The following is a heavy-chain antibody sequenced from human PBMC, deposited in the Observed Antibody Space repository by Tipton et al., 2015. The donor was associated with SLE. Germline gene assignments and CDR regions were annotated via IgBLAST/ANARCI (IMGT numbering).Heavy chain of an antibody. J-gene: IGHJ4*02. CDR3: AMDTSTWLRFDH. CDR2: IYTSGIT. D-gene: IGHD6-13*01. CDR1: GGPVSGYF. V-gene: IGHV4-4*07. Sequence: TLSLTCSVSGGPVSGYFWSWIRQPAGKRLEWIGRIYTSGITNYNPSLKSLVTISVDTSKNQFSLKLSSVTAADTAVYYCAMDTSTWLRFDHWGRGTLVSVSS.